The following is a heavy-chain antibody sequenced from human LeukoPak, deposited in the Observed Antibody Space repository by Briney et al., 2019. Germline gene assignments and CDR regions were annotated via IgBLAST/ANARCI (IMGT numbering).Heavy chain of an antibody. Sequence: SETLSLTCTVSGGSITRSSYYWGWIRQPPGKGLEWIGTIYYSGSTYYNPSLKSRVTISVDTSKNQFSLKLSSVTAADTAVYYCARHDLHSSSWYYFDYWGQGTLVTVSP. D-gene: IGHD6-13*01. CDR1: GGSITRSSYY. J-gene: IGHJ4*02. CDR3: ARHDLHSSSWYYFDY. V-gene: IGHV4-39*01. CDR2: IYYSGST.